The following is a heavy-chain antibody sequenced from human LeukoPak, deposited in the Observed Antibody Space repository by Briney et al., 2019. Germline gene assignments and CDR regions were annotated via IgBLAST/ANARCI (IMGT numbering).Heavy chain of an antibody. J-gene: IGHJ4*02. CDR1: GFTFRTYA. D-gene: IGHD3-22*01. V-gene: IGHV3-23*01. CDR3: AKDYDYDSSGYYTD. Sequence: GGSLRLSCASSGFTFRTYAMNWVRQAAGKGLEWVSAMSGGADSTYYADSVRGRFTVSRDSSKNTLYLRMNRLRAEDTAIYFCAKDYDYDSSGYYTDWGQGTLVTVSS. CDR2: MSGGADST.